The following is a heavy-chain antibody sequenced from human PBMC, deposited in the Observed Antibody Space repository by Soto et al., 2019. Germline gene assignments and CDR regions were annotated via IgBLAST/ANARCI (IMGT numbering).Heavy chain of an antibody. CDR3: ASGRGLTIFGVVKDYYYYGMDV. D-gene: IGHD3-3*01. CDR1: GGSISSSSYS. J-gene: IGHJ6*02. Sequence: SETLSLTCTVSGGSISSSSYSWGWIRQPPGKGLEWIVTIYSGSTYYDPSLKSRVTISVDTSKNQFSLNFSSVTAADTAVYYCASGRGLTIFGVVKDYYYYGMDVWGQGTTVTVSS. V-gene: IGHV4-39*01. CDR2: IYSGST.